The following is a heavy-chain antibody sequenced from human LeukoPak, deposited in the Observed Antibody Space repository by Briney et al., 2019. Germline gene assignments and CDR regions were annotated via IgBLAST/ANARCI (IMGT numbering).Heavy chain of an antibody. V-gene: IGHV1-2*06. Sequence: ASVKVSCKASGYTFTGYYTHWVRQAPGQGLDWMGRINPNNGGTNYAQKFQGRVTMTRDMSTSTAYMELSRLRSDDTAVYYCAGEDNSSGYRPFDIWGQGTMVTVPS. CDR1: GYTFTGYY. CDR3: AGEDNSSGYRPFDI. J-gene: IGHJ3*02. D-gene: IGHD3-22*01. CDR2: INPNNGGT.